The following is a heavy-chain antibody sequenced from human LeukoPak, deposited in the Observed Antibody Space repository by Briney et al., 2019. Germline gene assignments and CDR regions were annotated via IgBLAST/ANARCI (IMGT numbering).Heavy chain of an antibody. V-gene: IGHV5-51*01. CDR3: ARWEAYGSGSPTDAFDI. Sequence: GESLKISCQGSGYNFNTYWVAWVRQLPGKGLGWMGIIRPMNSDMRYSPSFRGQVTISADRSINTAYLQWSSLKASDTAMYYCARWEAYGSGSPTDAFDIWGQGTMVTVS. D-gene: IGHD3-10*01. CDR1: GYNFNTYW. J-gene: IGHJ3*02. CDR2: IRPMNSDM.